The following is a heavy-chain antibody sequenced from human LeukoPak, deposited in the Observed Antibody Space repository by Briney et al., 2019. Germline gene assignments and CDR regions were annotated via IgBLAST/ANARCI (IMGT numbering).Heavy chain of an antibody. CDR3: ARDLGIAGTTHAFDI. J-gene: IGHJ3*02. CDR2: IYGGGPT. Sequence: PGGSLTLSCAASGFTVSRNYMSWVRQAPGRGLECVSVIYGGGPTYYADSVKGRFTISRDTSKNTLYLQMNSLRAEDTAVYFCARDLGIAGTTHAFDIWGQGTMVTVSS. V-gene: IGHV3-53*01. CDR1: GFTVSRNY. D-gene: IGHD1-14*01.